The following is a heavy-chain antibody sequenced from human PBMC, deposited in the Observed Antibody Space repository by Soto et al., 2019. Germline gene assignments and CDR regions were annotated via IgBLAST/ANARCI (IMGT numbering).Heavy chain of an antibody. D-gene: IGHD1-1*01. Sequence: GSLRLSCAASGFTISSYAMYWVRQAPGKGLGWVSAISDSGDTTHYADSVKGRFTISRDTSKNTLYLQMNTLRAEDTAVYYCAKDKPGTTSFDYWGQGTLVTVSS. CDR3: AKDKPGTTSFDY. V-gene: IGHV3-23*01. CDR2: ISDSGDTT. CDR1: GFTISSYA. J-gene: IGHJ4*02.